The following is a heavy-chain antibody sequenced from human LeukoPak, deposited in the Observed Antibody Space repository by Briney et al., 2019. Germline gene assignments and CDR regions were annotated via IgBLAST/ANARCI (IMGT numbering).Heavy chain of an antibody. D-gene: IGHD3-22*01. CDR1: GGSFSGYY. V-gene: IGHV4-34*01. CDR3: ARGPPTVYVGGGYYYVFDY. Sequence: PSETLSLTCAVYGGSFSGYYWSWIRQPPGKGLEWIGEINHSGSTNYNPSLKSRVTISVDMSRNQFSLKLSSVTAADTAVYYCARGPPTVYVGGGYYYVFDYWGQGTLVTVSS. CDR2: INHSGST. J-gene: IGHJ4*02.